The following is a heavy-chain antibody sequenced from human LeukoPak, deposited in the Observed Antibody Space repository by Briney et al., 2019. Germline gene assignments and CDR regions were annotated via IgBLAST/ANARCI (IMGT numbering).Heavy chain of an antibody. CDR2: IRYDGSNK. Sequence: GGSLRLSCAASGFIFSSYGMHWVRQAPGKGLEWVAFIRYDGSNKYSADSVKGRFTISRDNSKNTLYLQMNSLRAEDTAVYYCARDTLSGSYFDYWGQGTLVTVSS. CDR3: ARDTLSGSYFDY. D-gene: IGHD1-26*01. V-gene: IGHV3-30*02. CDR1: GFIFSSYG. J-gene: IGHJ4*02.